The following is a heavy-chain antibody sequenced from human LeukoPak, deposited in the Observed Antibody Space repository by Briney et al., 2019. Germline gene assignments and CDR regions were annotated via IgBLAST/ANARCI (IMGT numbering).Heavy chain of an antibody. CDR3: ARDAGGYEDY. D-gene: IGHD5-12*01. CDR1: RGSISNYW. V-gene: IGHV4-4*07. Sequence: PSETLSLTCTVSRGSISNYWWSWIRQAAGKGLEWIGRVHPSGTTHYNPSLQSRVTLSVDTSKNQLSLTLSSLTAADTAVYYCARDAGGYEDYWGQGTLVTVSS. J-gene: IGHJ4*02. CDR2: VHPSGTT.